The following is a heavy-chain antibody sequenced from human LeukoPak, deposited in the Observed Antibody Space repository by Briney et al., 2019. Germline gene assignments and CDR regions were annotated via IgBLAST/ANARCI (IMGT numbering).Heavy chain of an antibody. J-gene: IGHJ5*02. Sequence: SETLSLTCTVSGGSISSYYWSWIRQPPGKGLEWIGYTYHSGSTYYNPSLKSRVTISVDRSKNQFSLKLSSVTAADTAVYYCAQTITANWFDPWGQGTLVTVSS. D-gene: IGHD1-20*01. V-gene: IGHV4-59*04. CDR3: AQTITANWFDP. CDR1: GGSISSYY. CDR2: TYHSGST.